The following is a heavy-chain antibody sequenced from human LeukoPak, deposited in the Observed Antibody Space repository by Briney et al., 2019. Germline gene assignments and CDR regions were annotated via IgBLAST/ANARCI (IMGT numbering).Heavy chain of an antibody. CDR3: ARCMSQGEVGATNY. Sequence: SVEVPCKASGGTFSSYAISWVRQAPGQGLEWMGGIIPIFGTANYAQKFQGRVTITADESTSTAYMELSSLRSEDTAVYYCARCMSQGEVGATNYWGQGTLVTVSS. CDR2: IIPIFGTA. CDR1: GGTFSSYA. V-gene: IGHV1-69*13. J-gene: IGHJ4*02. D-gene: IGHD1-26*01.